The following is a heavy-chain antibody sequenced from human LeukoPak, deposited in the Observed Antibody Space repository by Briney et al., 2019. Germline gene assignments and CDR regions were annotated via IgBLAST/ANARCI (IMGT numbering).Heavy chain of an antibody. D-gene: IGHD4-11*01. J-gene: IGHJ4*02. CDR1: GGSISSYY. CDR3: ARGSISDSNYPLHFDY. V-gene: IGHV4-4*07. Sequence: ASETLSLTCTVSGGSISSYYWSWIRQPAGKGLEWIGRIYTSGSTNYNPSLKSRVTMSVDTSKNQFSLKLSSVTAADTAVYYCARGSISDSNYPLHFDYWGQGTLVTVSS. CDR2: IYTSGST.